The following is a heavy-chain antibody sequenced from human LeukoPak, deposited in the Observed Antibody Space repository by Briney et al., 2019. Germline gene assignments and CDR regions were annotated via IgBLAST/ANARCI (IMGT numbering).Heavy chain of an antibody. D-gene: IGHD6-13*01. V-gene: IGHV3-74*01. CDR3: AKLGGIAAAGASAHHDY. CDR1: GFSFSSHW. Sequence: GGSLRLSCAASGFSFSSHWVHWVRQAPRKGLVWVSRISDDGSYTSNVDSVKGRFTISRDNVNNMLYLHMNSLRAEDTAVYYCAKLGGIAAAGASAHHDYWGQGTLVTVSS. J-gene: IGHJ4*02. CDR2: ISDDGSYT.